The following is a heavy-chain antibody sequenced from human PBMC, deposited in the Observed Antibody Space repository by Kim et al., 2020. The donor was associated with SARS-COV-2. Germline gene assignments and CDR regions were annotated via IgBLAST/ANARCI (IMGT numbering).Heavy chain of an antibody. J-gene: IGHJ4*02. Sequence: GGSLRLSCAASGFTFSSYSMNWVRQAPGKGLEWVSSISSSSSYIYYADSVKGRFTISRDNAKNSLYLQMNSLRAEDTAVYYCARDGGEDIVVVVAGVIDYWGQGTLVTVSS. CDR3: ARDGGEDIVVVVAGVIDY. V-gene: IGHV3-21*01. CDR1: GFTFSSYS. CDR2: ISSSSSYI. D-gene: IGHD2-15*01.